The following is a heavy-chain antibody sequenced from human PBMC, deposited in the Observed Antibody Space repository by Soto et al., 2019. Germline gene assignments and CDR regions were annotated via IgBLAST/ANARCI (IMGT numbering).Heavy chain of an antibody. J-gene: IGHJ6*02. CDR3: AKRYSSAWEAGMDV. CDR2: IGGAGNDI. D-gene: IGHD6-19*01. V-gene: IGHV3-23*01. Sequence: EMQVLESGGGLVQPGGSLRLSCAASGFAFSNFHMNWVRQAPGKGLQWVSTIGGAGNDIHYADSMKGRFTVSRDNSKNTLLLQMDGLRDDDTAIYYCAKRYSSAWEAGMDVWGRGTTVTVSS. CDR1: GFAFSNFH.